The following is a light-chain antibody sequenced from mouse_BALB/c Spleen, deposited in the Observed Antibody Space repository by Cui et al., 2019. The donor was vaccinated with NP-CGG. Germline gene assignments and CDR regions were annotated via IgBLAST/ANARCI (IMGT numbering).Light chain of an antibody. J-gene: IGLJ1*01. Sequence: QGFVTQESGPTTSPGETVTLTCRSSTGAVTTSNYANWVQEKPDHLFTGLIGGTNNRPPGVPARFSGSLIGDKAALTITGAQTEDETIYFCSLWYSNHWVFGGGTKLTVL. V-gene: IGLV1*01. CDR3: SLWYSNHWV. CDR1: TGAVTTSNY. CDR2: GTN.